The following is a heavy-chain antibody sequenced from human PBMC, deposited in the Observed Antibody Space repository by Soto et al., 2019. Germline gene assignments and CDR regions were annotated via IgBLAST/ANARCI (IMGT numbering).Heavy chain of an antibody. CDR3: ARAHYVWGSYRPFDY. CDR2: INHSGST. V-gene: IGHV4-34*01. CDR1: GGSFSGYY. Sequence: QVQLQQWGAGLLKPSETLSLTCAVYGGSFSGYYWSWIRQPPGKGLEWIGEINHSGSTNYNPSLKSRVNISVDPSKNHFSLNLSSVTAAETAVYYCARAHYVWGSYRPFDYWGQGTLVTVSS. D-gene: IGHD3-16*02. J-gene: IGHJ4*02.